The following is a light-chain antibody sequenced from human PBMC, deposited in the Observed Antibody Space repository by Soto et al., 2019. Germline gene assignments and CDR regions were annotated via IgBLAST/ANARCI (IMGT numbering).Light chain of an antibody. CDR2: WAS. CDR1: QSVLYSSNNKNY. Sequence: DIVMTQSPDSLAVSLGDRATINCKSRQSVLYSSNNKNYLAWYRQKPGQPPKLLIYWASTRESGVPDRFSGSGSGTDFTLTISSLQAEDVAVYYCQQCYSTPPTFGQGTKVEIK. J-gene: IGKJ1*01. V-gene: IGKV4-1*01. CDR3: QQCYSTPPT.